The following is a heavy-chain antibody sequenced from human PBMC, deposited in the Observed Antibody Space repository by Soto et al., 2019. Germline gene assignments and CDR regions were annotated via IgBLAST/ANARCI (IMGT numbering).Heavy chain of an antibody. J-gene: IGHJ6*03. CDR3: ARDCSGGSCYEDYYYYMDV. V-gene: IGHV1-69*08. D-gene: IGHD2-15*01. CDR2: IIPILGIA. CDR1: GGTFSSYT. Sequence: QVQLVQSGAEVKKPGSSVKVSCKASGGTFSSYTISWVRQAPGQGLEWMGRIIPILGIANYAQKFQGRVTITADKSTSTAYMELSSLRSEDTAVYYCARDCSGGSCYEDYYYYMDVWGIGTTVTVSS.